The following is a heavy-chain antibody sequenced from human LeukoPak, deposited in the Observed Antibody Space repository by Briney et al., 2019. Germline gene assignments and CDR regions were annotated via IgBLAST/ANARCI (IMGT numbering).Heavy chain of an antibody. CDR2: ISYDGSNK. D-gene: IGHD3-10*01. Sequence: GGSLRLSCAASGFTFSDYYMSWIRQAPGKGLEWVAVISYDGSNKYYADSVKGRFTISRDNSKNTLYLQMNSLRAEDTAVYYCARDGGLWFGELLYHFDYWGQGTLVTVSS. J-gene: IGHJ4*02. CDR3: ARDGGLWFGELLYHFDY. V-gene: IGHV3-30-3*01. CDR1: GFTFSDYY.